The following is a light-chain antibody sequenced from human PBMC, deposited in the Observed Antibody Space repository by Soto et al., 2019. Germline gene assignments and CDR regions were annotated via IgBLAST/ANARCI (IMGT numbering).Light chain of an antibody. J-gene: IGLJ2*01. Sequence: QSALTQPASVSGSPGQSITISCTGTSSDVGSYHLVSWYQHHPGKAPKLIIYEGTKRPSGISSRFSGSRSGNTASLTISGLQAEDEADYHCCSYGGFSTFVIFGGGTKSPS. CDR2: EGT. CDR1: SSDVGSYHL. CDR3: CSYGGFSTFVI. V-gene: IGLV2-23*03.